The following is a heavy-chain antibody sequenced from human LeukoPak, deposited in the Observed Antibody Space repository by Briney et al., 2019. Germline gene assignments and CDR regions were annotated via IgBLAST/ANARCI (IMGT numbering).Heavy chain of an antibody. CDR2: IYSGGTT. J-gene: IGHJ4*02. CDR3: ARALPSSSHTSFDY. Sequence: GGSLRLSCAASGFTVSSEYMSWVRQAPGKGLEWVSIIYSGGTTYYADSVKGRFTISRDISKNTVYLQMNNLRAEDTALFYCARALPSSSHTSFDYWGQGALVTVSS. D-gene: IGHD2-2*01. V-gene: IGHV3-66*01. CDR1: GFTVSSEY.